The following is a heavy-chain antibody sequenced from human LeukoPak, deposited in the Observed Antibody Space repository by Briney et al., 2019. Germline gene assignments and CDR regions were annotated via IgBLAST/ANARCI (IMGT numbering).Heavy chain of an antibody. CDR1: GYTFTSYE. CDR3: ARGLGTYDSSELTWPMISF. CDR2: MNPDSGDT. J-gene: IGHJ4*02. D-gene: IGHD3-22*01. Sequence: ASVKVSCKASGYTFTSYEINWVRQATGQGLEWMGWMNPDSGDTAYAQKFQGRITITRTTSISTAYLDLSGLRSEDTAVYYCARGLGTYDSSELTWPMISFWGQGTLVTVSS. V-gene: IGHV1-8*01.